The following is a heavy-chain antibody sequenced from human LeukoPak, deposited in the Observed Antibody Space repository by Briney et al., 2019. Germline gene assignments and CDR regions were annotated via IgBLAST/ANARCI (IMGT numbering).Heavy chain of an antibody. J-gene: IGHJ4*02. V-gene: IGHV4-34*01. Sequence: SETLSLTCAVYGGSFSGYYWSWIRQPPGKGLEWIGEINHSGSTNYNPSLKSRVTISVDTSKNQFSLKLSSVTAADTAVYYCVVVVPAAEYWGRRTLVTVSS. CDR2: INHSGST. D-gene: IGHD2-2*01. CDR1: GGSFSGYY. CDR3: VVVVPAAEY.